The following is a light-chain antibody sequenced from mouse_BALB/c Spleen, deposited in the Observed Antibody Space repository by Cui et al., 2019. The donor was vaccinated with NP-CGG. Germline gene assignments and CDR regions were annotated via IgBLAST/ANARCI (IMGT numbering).Light chain of an antibody. J-gene: IGLJ1*01. CDR1: TGAVTTSNY. V-gene: IGLV1*01. Sequence: QAVFTQESALTTSPSERVTLTCRSPTGAVTTSNYPTWVQEKPDHLFTGLIGGTNNRAPGVPARFSGSLIGDKAALTITGAQTEDEAIYFCALWYSNHWVFGGGTKLTVL. CDR2: GTN. CDR3: ALWYSNHWV.